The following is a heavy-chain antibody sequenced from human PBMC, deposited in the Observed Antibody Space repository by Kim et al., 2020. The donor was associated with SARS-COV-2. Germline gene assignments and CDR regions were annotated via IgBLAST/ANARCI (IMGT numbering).Heavy chain of an antibody. D-gene: IGHD3-10*01. CDR2: K. J-gene: IGHJ6*02. Sequence: KYYADSVKGRLAITRDNSKNTLYLQMNRLRAEDTAVYYCARSIWFGELGVWGQGTTVTVSS. CDR3: ARSIWFGELGV. V-gene: IGHV3-33*01.